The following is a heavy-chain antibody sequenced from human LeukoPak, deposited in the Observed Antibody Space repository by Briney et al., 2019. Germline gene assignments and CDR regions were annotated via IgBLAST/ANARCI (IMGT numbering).Heavy chain of an antibody. D-gene: IGHD5-18*01. CDR2: MNPNSGNT. V-gene: IGHV1-8*01. CDR3: ARGPPEKQLWLPDYYYYYMDV. Sequence: ASVKVSCKASGYTFTSYDINWVRQATGQGLEWMGWMNPNSGNTGYAQKFQGRVTMTRNTSISTAYMELSSLRSEDTAVYYCARGPPEKQLWLPDYYYYYMDVWGKGTTVTVSS. J-gene: IGHJ6*03. CDR1: GYTFTSYD.